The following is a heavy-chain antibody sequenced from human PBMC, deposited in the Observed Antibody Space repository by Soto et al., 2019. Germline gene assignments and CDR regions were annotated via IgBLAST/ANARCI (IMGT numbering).Heavy chain of an antibody. D-gene: IGHD2-2*01. CDR3: ARGGYCSSTSCSNGGWFDP. CDR1: GGSFSGYY. CDR2: INHSGST. V-gene: IGHV4-34*01. J-gene: IGHJ5*02. Sequence: PSETLSLTCAVDGGSFSGYYWSWIRQPPGKGLEWIGEINHSGSTNYNPSLKSRVTISVHTSKNQFSLKLSSVTAADTAVYYCARGGYCSSTSCSNGGWFDPWGQGTLVTVSS.